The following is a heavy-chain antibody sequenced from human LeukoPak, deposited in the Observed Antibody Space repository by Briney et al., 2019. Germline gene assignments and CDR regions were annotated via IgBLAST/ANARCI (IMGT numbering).Heavy chain of an antibody. CDR2: IYTSGST. CDR1: GGSISSGSYY. V-gene: IGHV4-61*02. Sequence: SETLSLTCTVSGGSISSGSYYWSWIRQPAGKGLEWMVRIYTSGSTNYNPSLKSRLTISVDTSRNQFSLNLSSVTAADTAVYYCARLGGYQVGHYYYYMDVWGKGTTVTVSS. D-gene: IGHD3-16*02. J-gene: IGHJ6*03. CDR3: ARLGGYQVGHYYYYMDV.